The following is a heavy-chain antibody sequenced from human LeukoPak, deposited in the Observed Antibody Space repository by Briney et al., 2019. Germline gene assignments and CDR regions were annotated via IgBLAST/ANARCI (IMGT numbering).Heavy chain of an antibody. V-gene: IGHV4-61*02. CDR1: GASISSASYW. J-gene: IGHJ4*01. D-gene: IGHD3-22*01. Sequence: SETLSLTCTVSGASISSASYWWSWIRQPAGKGLEWIGRIFPTGPTYYNPSLRGRVTMLIDKSKNSVSLKVTSVTAEDTAVYFCARSNYYDNHSFAYWGQASLLTVSS. CDR3: ARSNYYDNHSFAY. CDR2: IFPTGPT.